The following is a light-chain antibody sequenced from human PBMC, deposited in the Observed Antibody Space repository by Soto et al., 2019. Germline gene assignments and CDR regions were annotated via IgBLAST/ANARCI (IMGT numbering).Light chain of an antibody. V-gene: IGKV3-20*01. CDR1: QSVSRSY. J-gene: IGKJ1*01. Sequence: EIVLSQSPGTLSLSPGDRATLSCRASQSVSRSYLGWYQQKPGQAPRLLIFGASIRDTGIPDRFSGSGSGTDFTLTISRLESEDFAVYYCQQYGSSPGTFGQGTKVDIK. CDR3: QQYGSSPGT. CDR2: GAS.